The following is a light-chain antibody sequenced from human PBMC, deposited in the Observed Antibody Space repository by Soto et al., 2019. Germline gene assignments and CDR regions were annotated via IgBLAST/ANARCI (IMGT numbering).Light chain of an antibody. J-gene: IGKJ5*01. CDR2: AAS. CDR3: QQSYSTPIT. CDR1: QSISSY. V-gene: IGKV1-39*01. Sequence: DIQMTHSPPSLTESVGDRVTITFRASQSISSYLNWYQQKPGKAPKLLIYAASSLQSGVPSRFSGSGSGTDFTLTISSLQPEDFATYYCQQSYSTPITFGQGTRLEIK.